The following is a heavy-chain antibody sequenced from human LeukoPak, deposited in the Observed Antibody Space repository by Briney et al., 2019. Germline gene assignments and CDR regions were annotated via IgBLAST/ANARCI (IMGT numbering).Heavy chain of an antibody. V-gene: IGHV3-48*01. Sequence: GGSLRLSCAASGFSFNVYSMNWVRQAPGKGLEWLSYITDSSRTIYYADSVKGRFTISRDNAKNSLYLQMNSLRAEDTAVYYCARDYGYYYDSSGYYYANFDYWGQGTLVTVSS. J-gene: IGHJ4*02. CDR3: ARDYGYYYDSSGYYYANFDY. CDR2: ITDSSRTI. D-gene: IGHD3-22*01. CDR1: GFSFNVYS.